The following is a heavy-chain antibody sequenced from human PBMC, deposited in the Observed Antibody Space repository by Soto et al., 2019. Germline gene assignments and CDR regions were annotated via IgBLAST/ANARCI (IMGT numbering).Heavy chain of an antibody. V-gene: IGHV3-21*01. CDR1: GFTFSSYS. J-gene: IGHJ4*02. D-gene: IGHD3-3*01. CDR3: ARVPDYDFWSGHYTVAY. CDR2: ISSSSSYI. Sequence: GGSLRLSCAASGFTFSSYSMNWVRQAPGKGLEWVSSISSSSSYIYYADSVKGRFTISRDNAKNSLYLQMNSLRAEDTAVYYCARVPDYDFWSGHYTVAYWGQGSLVTVSS.